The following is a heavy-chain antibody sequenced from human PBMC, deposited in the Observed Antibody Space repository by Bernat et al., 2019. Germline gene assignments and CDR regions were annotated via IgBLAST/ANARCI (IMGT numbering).Heavy chain of an antibody. D-gene: IGHD2-15*01. Sequence: EVQLVESGGGLVKPGGSLRLSCAASGFTFSSYSMNWVRQAPGKGLGWVSSISSSSSYRNYADSVKGRFTISRDNAKNSLYLQMNSLRAEDTAVYYCARVSGGKKKYFGYWGQGTLVTVSS. J-gene: IGHJ4*02. CDR2: ISSSSSYR. CDR1: GFTFSSYS. V-gene: IGHV3-21*01. CDR3: ARVSGGKKKYFGY.